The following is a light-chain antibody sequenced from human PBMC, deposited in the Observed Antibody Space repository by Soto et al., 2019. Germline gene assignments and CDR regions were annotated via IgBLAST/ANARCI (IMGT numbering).Light chain of an antibody. Sequence: QSVLTQPPSVSGAPGQRVTISCTGSRSNIGAGYDVHWYQQLPGTAPKLLIYGNSNRPSGVPDRFSGSKSGTSASLAITGLQAEAEADYYCQSYDSSLSGDVVFGGGTKLTVL. CDR1: RSNIGAGYD. CDR2: GNS. J-gene: IGLJ2*01. V-gene: IGLV1-40*01. CDR3: QSYDSSLSGDVV.